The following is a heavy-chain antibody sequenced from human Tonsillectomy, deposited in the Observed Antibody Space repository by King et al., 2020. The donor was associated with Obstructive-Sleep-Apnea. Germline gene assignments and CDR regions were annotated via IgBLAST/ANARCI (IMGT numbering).Heavy chain of an antibody. CDR3: AKERSWNEDFDY. CDR1: GFTFTSYG. J-gene: IGHJ4*02. Sequence: GQLVESGGGLVQPGGSLRFSCEASGFTFTSYGMTWVRQPPGKGLDWGSGISGIGGTTYYADSVKGRFTISRDNSKNTLYLQMNSLRAEDTAVYYCAKERSWNEDFDYWGQGTLVTVSS. V-gene: IGHV3-23*04. CDR2: ISGIGGTT. D-gene: IGHD1-1*01.